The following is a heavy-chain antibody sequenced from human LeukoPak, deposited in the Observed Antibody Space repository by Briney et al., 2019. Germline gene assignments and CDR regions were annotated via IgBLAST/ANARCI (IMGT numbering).Heavy chain of an antibody. V-gene: IGHV3-30*02. Sequence: PGGSLRLSCAASGFTFSSYGMHWVRQAPGKGLEWVTFIRFDGSNKYYADSVKGRFTISRDNSKNTLYLQMNSLRAEDTAVYYCARGWAGKLDYWGQGTLVTVSS. CDR2: IRFDGSNK. D-gene: IGHD3-10*01. CDR3: ARGWAGKLDY. CDR1: GFTFSSYG. J-gene: IGHJ4*02.